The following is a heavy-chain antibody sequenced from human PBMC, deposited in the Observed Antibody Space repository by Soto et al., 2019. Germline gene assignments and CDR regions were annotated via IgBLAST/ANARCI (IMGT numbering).Heavy chain of an antibody. CDR1: GFTFSSHG. CDR2: ISFDGSNE. V-gene: IGHV3-30*18. J-gene: IGHJ4*02. D-gene: IGHD2-2*01. Sequence: LRLSCAASGFTFSSHGMHWLRQAPGKGLEWVTVISFDGSNEYYADSVRGRFTIFRDNSKNTLYLQMNSLRAEDTAVYYCAKERMEQYQVLPFFDHWGQGTLVTVSS. CDR3: AKERMEQYQVLPFFDH.